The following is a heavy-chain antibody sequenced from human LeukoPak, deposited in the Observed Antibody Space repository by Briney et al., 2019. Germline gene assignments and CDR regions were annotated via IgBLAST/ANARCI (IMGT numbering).Heavy chain of an antibody. CDR2: VYRDGNT. Sequence: SETLSLTCSVSGYSISSGYYWGWIRQPPGKGLEWVANVYRDGNTYYNPSLESRVTISVDTSKNQFSLKLSSVTAADTAVYYCARDDDSSGYGDYWGQGTLVTVSS. CDR1: GYSISSGYY. V-gene: IGHV4-38-2*02. CDR3: ARDDDSSGYGDY. J-gene: IGHJ4*02. D-gene: IGHD3-22*01.